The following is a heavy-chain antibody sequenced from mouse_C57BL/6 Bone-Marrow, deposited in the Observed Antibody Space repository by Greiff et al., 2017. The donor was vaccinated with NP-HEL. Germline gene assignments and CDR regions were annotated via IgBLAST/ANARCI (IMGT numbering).Heavy chain of an antibody. D-gene: IGHD2-5*01. J-gene: IGHJ3*01. CDR3: ARNEEGDRDSNYRAWFAY. CDR2: FYPGSGSI. V-gene: IGHV1-62-2*01. CDR1: GYTFTEYT. Sequence: VMLVESGAELVKPGASVKLSCKASGYTFTEYTIHWVKQRSGQGLEWIGWFYPGSGSIKYNEKFKDKATLTADKSSSTVYMELSRLTSEDSAVYFCARNEEGDRDSNYRAWFAYWGQGTLVTVSA.